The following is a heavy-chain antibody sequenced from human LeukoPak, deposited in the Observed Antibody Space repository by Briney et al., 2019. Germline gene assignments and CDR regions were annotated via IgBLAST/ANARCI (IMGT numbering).Heavy chain of an antibody. V-gene: IGHV3-53*01. J-gene: IGHJ4*02. CDR1: GFTVSSNY. CDR2: LYSGGST. CDR3: ARDRILGY. D-gene: IGHD2-21*01. Sequence: GGSLRLSCAASGFTVSSNYMNWVRQAPGKGLEWVSVLYSGGSTYYADSVQGRFTISRDNSKNTLYLQMNSLRAEDTAVYYCARDRILGYWGQGTLVTVSS.